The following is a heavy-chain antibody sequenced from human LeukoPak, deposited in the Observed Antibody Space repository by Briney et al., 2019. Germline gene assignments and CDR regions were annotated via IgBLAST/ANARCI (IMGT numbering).Heavy chain of an antibody. J-gene: IGHJ4*02. CDR2: INPNSGGT. CDR1: GYTFTGHY. V-gene: IGHV1-2*02. CDR3: ARVEYHYDSSGYYDY. Sequence: ASVKVSRKASGYTFTGHYMNWVRQAPGQGVEWMGWINPNSGGTNYAQKFQGRVTMTRDTSISTAYMELSSLRSDDTAVYYCARVEYHYDSSGYYDYWGQGTLVTVSS. D-gene: IGHD3-22*01.